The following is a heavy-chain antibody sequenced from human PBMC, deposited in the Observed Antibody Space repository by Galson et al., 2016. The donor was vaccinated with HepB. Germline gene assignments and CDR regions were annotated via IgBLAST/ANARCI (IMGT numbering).Heavy chain of an antibody. J-gene: IGHJ3*02. Sequence: LRLFCAAPGFPFDDYAMHWVCQAPGKGLEWVSGTSWNSGSIGYADSVKGRFTISRDNDKNSLHLQMNILRAEDTALYYCARGRGSNWRDAFDIWGQGTMVTVSS. CDR3: ARGRGSNWRDAFDI. D-gene: IGHD6-13*01. CDR2: TSWNSGSI. CDR1: GFPFDDYA. V-gene: IGHV3-9*01.